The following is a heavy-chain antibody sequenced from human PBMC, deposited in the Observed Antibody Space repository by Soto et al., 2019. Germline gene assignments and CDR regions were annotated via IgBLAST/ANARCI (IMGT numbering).Heavy chain of an antibody. V-gene: IGHV3-9*01. D-gene: IGHD2-15*01. CDR2: NSWNSGSI. CDR3: AKDLAFRDCSGGSCPSDAFDI. CDR1: GFTFDDYA. J-gene: IGHJ3*02. Sequence: GGSLRLSCAASGFTFDDYAMHWVRQAPGKGLEWVSGNSWNSGSIGYADSVKGRFTISRDNAKNSLYLQMNSLRAEDTALYYCAKDLAFRDCSGGSCPSDAFDIWGQGTMVTVSS.